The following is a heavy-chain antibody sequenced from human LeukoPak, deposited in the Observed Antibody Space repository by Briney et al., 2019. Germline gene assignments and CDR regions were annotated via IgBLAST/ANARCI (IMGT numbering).Heavy chain of an antibody. Sequence: PSETLSLTCAVHGGSFSGYYWSWIRQPPGKGLEWIGEINHSGSTNYNPSLKSRVTISVDTSKNQFSLKLSSVTAADTAVYYCARGDYYGSGSYLNGNWFDPWGQGTLVTVSS. V-gene: IGHV4-34*01. J-gene: IGHJ5*02. CDR1: GGSFSGYY. D-gene: IGHD3-10*01. CDR3: ARGDYYGSGSYLNGNWFDP. CDR2: INHSGST.